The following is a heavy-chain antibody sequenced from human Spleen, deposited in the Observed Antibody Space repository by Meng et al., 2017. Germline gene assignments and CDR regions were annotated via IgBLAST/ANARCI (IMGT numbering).Heavy chain of an antibody. J-gene: IGHJ4*02. Sequence: GESLKISCATSGFTFSNCGMNWVRQAPGKGLEWVSSISGTSTYIYYADSVKGRFTISRDNAKNSLYLQMNSLRAEDTAVYYCAREGADGYNFDFWGQGTPVTVSS. CDR2: ISGTSTYI. CDR3: AREGADGYNFDF. D-gene: IGHD5-24*01. CDR1: GFTFSNCG. V-gene: IGHV3-21*01.